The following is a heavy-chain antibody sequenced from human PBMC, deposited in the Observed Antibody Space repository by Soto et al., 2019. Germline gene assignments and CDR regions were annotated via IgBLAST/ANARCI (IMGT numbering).Heavy chain of an antibody. CDR3: AKWSYLDY. D-gene: IGHD3-3*01. CDR2: ISGSDGKT. V-gene: IGHV3-23*04. J-gene: IGHJ4*02. Sequence: DVRLAESGGGLVQPGGSLRLSCTTSGFSFASFAMTWVRQAPGKGLEWVATISGSDGKTYSADSVKGRFSISRDTSRNTLYLQMNSLRADDTAIYYGAKWSYLDYWGQGTRVTGSS. CDR1: GFSFASFA.